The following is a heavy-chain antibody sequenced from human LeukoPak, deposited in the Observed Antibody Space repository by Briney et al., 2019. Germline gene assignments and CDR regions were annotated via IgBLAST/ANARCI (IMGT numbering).Heavy chain of an antibody. CDR3: ARERLYYYDSSGYYYFDY. V-gene: IGHV3-11*04. CDR1: GFTFSDYY. J-gene: IGHJ4*02. CDR2: ISSSGSTI. D-gene: IGHD3-22*01. Sequence: GGSLRLSCAASGFTFSDYYMSWIRQAPGKGLEWVSYISSSGSTIYYADSVKGRFTISRDNAKNSLYLQMNSLRAEDTAVYYCARERLYYYDSSGYYYFDYWGQGTLVTVSS.